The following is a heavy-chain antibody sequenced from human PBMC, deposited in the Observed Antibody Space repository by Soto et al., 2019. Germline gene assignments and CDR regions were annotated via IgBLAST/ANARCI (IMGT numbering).Heavy chain of an antibody. J-gene: IGHJ3*02. V-gene: IGHV1-69*13. D-gene: IGHD3-22*01. CDR1: GGTFSSYA. CDR3: ARDYYDSSGPNPPDAFDI. CDR2: IIPIFGTA. Sequence: ASVKVSCKASGGTFSSYAISWVRQAPGQGLEWMGGIIPIFGTANYAQKFQGRVTITADESTSTAYMELSRLRSEDTAVYYCARDYYDSSGPNPPDAFDIWGEGTMVTVS.